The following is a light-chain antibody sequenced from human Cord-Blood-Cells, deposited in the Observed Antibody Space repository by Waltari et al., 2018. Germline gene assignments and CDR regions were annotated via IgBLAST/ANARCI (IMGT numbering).Light chain of an antibody. CDR3: SSYAGSNNLV. V-gene: IGLV2-8*01. Sequence: QSALTQPPSAPGSPAQSVTISCTATSTHVGGHTYVPWYQQHPGKAPKLMIYEVSKRPSGVPDRFSGSKSGNTASLTVSGLQAEDEADYYCSSYAGSNNLVFGGGTKLTVL. J-gene: IGLJ2*01. CDR1: STHVGGHTY. CDR2: EVS.